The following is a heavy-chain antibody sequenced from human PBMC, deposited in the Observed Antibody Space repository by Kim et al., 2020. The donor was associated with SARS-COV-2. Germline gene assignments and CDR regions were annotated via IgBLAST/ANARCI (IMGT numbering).Heavy chain of an antibody. CDR1: GFSFSNFG. J-gene: IGHJ6*02. D-gene: IGHD3-16*01. Sequence: GGSLRLSCAASGFSFSNFGMHWVRQAPGKGLEWLALISYEGSKKYYADSLKGRFTISRDSSKNTLYLQMNSLRAEDTAVYYCAKVKSFFMTTFGGQSGGLDVGGQGTTVTVSS. CDR2: ISYEGSKK. CDR3: AKVKSFFMTTFGGQSGGLDV. V-gene: IGHV3-30*18.